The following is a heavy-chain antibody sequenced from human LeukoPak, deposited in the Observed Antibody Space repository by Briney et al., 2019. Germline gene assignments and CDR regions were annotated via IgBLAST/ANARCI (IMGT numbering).Heavy chain of an antibody. CDR2: IVVGSGAT. J-gene: IGHJ4*02. CDR1: GFTFSTSA. CDR3: ARSLGGRPPDY. V-gene: IGHV1-58*01. Sequence: ASVKVSCKTSGFTFSTSAVQWVRQARGQRLEWIGWIVVGSGATNYAQSLQGRFTITRDMSTNTAYMELSSLGSEDTAVYYCARSLGGRPPDYWGQGTLVTVSS. D-gene: IGHD1-26*01.